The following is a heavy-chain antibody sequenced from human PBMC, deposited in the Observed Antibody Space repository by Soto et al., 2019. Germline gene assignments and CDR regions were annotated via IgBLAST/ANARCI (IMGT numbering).Heavy chain of an antibody. CDR2: IYPSDSDT. CDR1: GYTFAGYL. Sequence: PGESLKISCKGSGYTFAGYLLACVRQMPWKGLDLMVIIYPSDSDTRYRPSFQGQVTISADKSISSAYLQWSSLRASDTAMYYYARGGVSTRNFDYWGQGTPVTVSS. CDR3: ARGGVSTRNFDY. V-gene: IGHV5-51*01. D-gene: IGHD3-3*01. J-gene: IGHJ4*02.